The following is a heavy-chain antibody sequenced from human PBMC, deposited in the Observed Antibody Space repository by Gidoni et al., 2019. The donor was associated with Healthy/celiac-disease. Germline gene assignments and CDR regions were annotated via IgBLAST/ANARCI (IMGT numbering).Heavy chain of an antibody. D-gene: IGHD2-8*01. CDR1: GLTFDDYA. J-gene: IGHJ6*02. V-gene: IGHV3-9*01. Sequence: VQLVESGGGLVHPGRSLRLSCAASGLTFDDYAMHWVRQAPGKGLGVVSGMSWNSGSIGYADSVKGRFTISRDNAKNSLYLQMNSLRAEDTALYYCAKDRGGRLYQDGYGMDVWGQGTTVTVSS. CDR3: AKDRGGRLYQDGYGMDV. CDR2: MSWNSGSI.